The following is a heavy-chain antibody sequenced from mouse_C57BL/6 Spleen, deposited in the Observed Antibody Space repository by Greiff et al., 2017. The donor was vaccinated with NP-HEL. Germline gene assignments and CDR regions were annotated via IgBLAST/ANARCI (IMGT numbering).Heavy chain of an antibody. CDR3: ARDYGSSLYFDV. CDR2: IYPGDGDT. Sequence: QVQLQQSGPELVKPGASVKISCKASGYAFSSSWMNWVKQRPGKGLEWIGRIYPGDGDTNYNGKFKGKATLTADKSSSTAYMQLSSLTSEDSAVYFCARDYGSSLYFDVWGTGTTVTVSS. J-gene: IGHJ1*03. D-gene: IGHD1-1*01. V-gene: IGHV1-82*01. CDR1: GYAFSSSW.